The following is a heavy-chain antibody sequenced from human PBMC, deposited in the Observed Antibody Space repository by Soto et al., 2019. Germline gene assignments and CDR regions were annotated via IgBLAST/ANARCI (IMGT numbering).Heavy chain of an antibody. CDR1: GFTFSSYA. V-gene: IGHV3-23*01. J-gene: IGHJ4*02. D-gene: IGHD3-16*02. CDR3: AKDIYDYVWGSYRPSLDY. Sequence: EVQLLESGGGLVQPGGSLRLSCAASGFTFSSYAMSWVRQAPGKGLEWVSAISGSGGSTYYADSVKGRFTISRDNSKNTLYLQMNSLRAEDTAVYYCAKDIYDYVWGSYRPSLDYWGQGTLVTVSS. CDR2: ISGSGGST.